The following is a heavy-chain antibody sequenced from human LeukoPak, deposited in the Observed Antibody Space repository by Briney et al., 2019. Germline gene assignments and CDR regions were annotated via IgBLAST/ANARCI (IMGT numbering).Heavy chain of an antibody. V-gene: IGHV3-30-3*01. CDR2: ISYDGSNK. J-gene: IGHJ4*02. CDR3: ARDTDYGGNMDY. CDR1: GFTFSSYA. D-gene: IGHD4-23*01. Sequence: GGSLRLSCAASGFTFSSYAMHWVRQAPGKGLEWVAVISYDGSNKYYADSVKGRFTISRDNSKNTLYLQMNSLRAEDTAVYYCARDTDYGGNMDYWGQGTLVTVSS.